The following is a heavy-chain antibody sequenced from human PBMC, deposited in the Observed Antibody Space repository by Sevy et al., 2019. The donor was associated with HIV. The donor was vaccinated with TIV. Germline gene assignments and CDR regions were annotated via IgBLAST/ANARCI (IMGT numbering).Heavy chain of an antibody. CDR3: ARDAMVRGVILYFDY. D-gene: IGHD3-10*01. CDR1: GFTFSSYS. J-gene: IGHJ4*02. CDR2: ISSSSSYI. V-gene: IGHV3-21*01. Sequence: GSLRLSCAASGFTFSSYSMNWVRQAPGKGLEWVSSISSSSSYIYYADSVKGRFTISRDNAKNSLYLQMNSLRAEDTAVYYCARDAMVRGVILYFDYWGQGTLVTVSS.